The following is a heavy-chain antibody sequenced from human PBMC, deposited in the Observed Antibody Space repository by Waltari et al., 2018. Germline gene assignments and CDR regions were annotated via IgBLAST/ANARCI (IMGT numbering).Heavy chain of an antibody. CDR2: IYHSGST. CDR3: ARDPAFEYSSSTYYWYFDL. CDR1: GGSISSSNW. Sequence: QVQLQESGPGLVKPSGTLSLTCAVSGGSISSSNWWSWVRQPPGKGLEWIGEIYHSGSTNYNPSLKSRVTISVDKSKNQFSLKLSSVTAADTAVYYCARDPAFEYSSSTYYWYFDLWGRGTLVTVSS. J-gene: IGHJ2*01. V-gene: IGHV4-4*02. D-gene: IGHD6-6*01.